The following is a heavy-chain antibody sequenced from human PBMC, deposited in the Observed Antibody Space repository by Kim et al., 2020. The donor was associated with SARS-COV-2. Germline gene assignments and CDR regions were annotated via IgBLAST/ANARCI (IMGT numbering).Heavy chain of an antibody. J-gene: IGHJ4*02. CDR3: VSKRADSSGFIDS. CDR2: IHHKGTT. V-gene: IGHV4-61*03. Sequence: WLRQAPGGGLEWIGYIHHKGTTNYNPSLEGRVAMSVDTSSDRFSLNLMSLTPADTAVYYCVSKRADSSGFIDSWGQGTLAT. D-gene: IGHD3-22*01.